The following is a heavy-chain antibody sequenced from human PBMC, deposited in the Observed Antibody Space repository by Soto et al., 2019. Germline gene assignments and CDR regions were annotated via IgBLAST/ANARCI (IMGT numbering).Heavy chain of an antibody. CDR2: IIPIFGTA. V-gene: IGHV1-69*13. CDR1: GGTFSSYA. Sequence: SVKVSCKASGGTFSSYAISWVRQAPGQGLEWMGGIIPIFGTANYAQKFQGRVTITADESTSTAYMELSSLRSEDTAVYYCARCLWFGESAPFDPWGQGTRVTVSA. CDR3: ARCLWFGESAPFDP. D-gene: IGHD3-10*01. J-gene: IGHJ5*02.